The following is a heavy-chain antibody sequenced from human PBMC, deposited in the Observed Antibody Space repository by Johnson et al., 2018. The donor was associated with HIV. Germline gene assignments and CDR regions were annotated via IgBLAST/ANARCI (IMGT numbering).Heavy chain of an antibody. CDR1: GFTFSSYW. CDR3: ARSRAMSSTWAGSWADDFDI. J-gene: IGHJ3*02. V-gene: IGHV3-30*03. D-gene: IGHD2-2*01. CDR2: ISSDGSNE. Sequence: QVQLVESGGGVVQPGRSLRLSCAASGFTFSSYWMSWVRQAPGKGLECVAVISSDGSNEYYADSVKGRFTLSRDNPKNTLSLQMDTLRADDTAVYYCARSRAMSSTWAGSWADDFDIWGHGTMVTVSS.